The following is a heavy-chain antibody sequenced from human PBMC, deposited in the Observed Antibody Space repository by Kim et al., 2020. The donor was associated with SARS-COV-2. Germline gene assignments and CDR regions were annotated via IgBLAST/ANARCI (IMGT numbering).Heavy chain of an antibody. Sequence: GGSLRLSCAASGFTFSSYWMSWVRQAPGKGLEWVANIKQDGSEKYYVDSVKGRFTISRDNAKNSLYLQMNSLSAEDTAVYYCARDQYYDSSGYYYYYGMDVWGQGTTVTVSS. V-gene: IGHV3-7*03. CDR2: IKQDGSEK. CDR1: GFTFSSYW. J-gene: IGHJ6*02. CDR3: ARDQYYDSSGYYYYYGMDV. D-gene: IGHD3-22*01.